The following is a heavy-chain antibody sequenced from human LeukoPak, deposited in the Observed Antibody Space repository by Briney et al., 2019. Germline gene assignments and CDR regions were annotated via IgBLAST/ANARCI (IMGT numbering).Heavy chain of an antibody. CDR1: GFTFTTYTSYH. D-gene: IGHD1-26*01. Sequence: ASVKVSCKASGFTFTTYTSYHFHWLRQAPGQGLEWMGIIDPSGGHTANAQKFQGRFNMTRDLSTSTVYMELSILRSEDTAVYYCARGIGGSAAMMRNNWFDPWGQGTRVTVSS. V-gene: IGHV1-46*01. CDR3: ARGIGGSAAMMRNNWFDP. CDR2: IDPSGGHT. J-gene: IGHJ5*02.